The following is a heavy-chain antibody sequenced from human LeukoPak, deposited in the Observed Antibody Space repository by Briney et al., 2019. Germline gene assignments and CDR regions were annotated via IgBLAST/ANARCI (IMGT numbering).Heavy chain of an antibody. CDR1: GLTVSSNY. V-gene: IGHV3-66*01. J-gene: IGHJ4*02. CDR2: LYSDGST. Sequence: GGSLRLSCAASGLTVSSNYMSWVRQAPGKGLEWVSVLYSDGSTYYADSVKGRFTISRDNSKNTLYLQMNSLRAEDTAVYYCAKSSVGEGRIIPSGYFDKWGQGTLVTVSS. D-gene: IGHD2-15*01. CDR3: AKSSVGEGRIIPSGYFDK.